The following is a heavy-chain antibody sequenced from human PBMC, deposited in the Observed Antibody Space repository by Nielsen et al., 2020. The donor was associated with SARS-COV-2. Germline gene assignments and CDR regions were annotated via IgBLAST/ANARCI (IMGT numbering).Heavy chain of an antibody. CDR3: AREKQYQLLWVSYYGMGV. CDR2: ISYDGSNK. J-gene: IGHJ6*02. Sequence: WIRQPPGKGLEWVAVISYDGSNKYYADSVKGRFTISRDNSKNTLYLQMNSLRAEDTAVYYCAREKQYQLLWVSYYGMGVWGQGTTVTVSS. D-gene: IGHD2-2*01. V-gene: IGHV3-30-3*01.